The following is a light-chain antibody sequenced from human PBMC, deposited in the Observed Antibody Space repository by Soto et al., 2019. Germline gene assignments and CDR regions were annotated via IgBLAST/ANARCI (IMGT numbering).Light chain of an antibody. CDR2: DAS. Sequence: EIVLSQSPATLSLSPGERATLSCRASQSVSSYVTWYQQKVGQAPRLLIFDASNRATGIPARFSGSGSGTDFTLTISSLDPEDFAVYYCQQRSNWPLTFGGGTKVEIK. V-gene: IGKV3-11*01. J-gene: IGKJ4*01. CDR1: QSVSSY. CDR3: QQRSNWPLT.